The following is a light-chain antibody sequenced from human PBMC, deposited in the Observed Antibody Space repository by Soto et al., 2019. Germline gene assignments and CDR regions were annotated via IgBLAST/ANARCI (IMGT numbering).Light chain of an antibody. J-gene: IGKJ1*01. V-gene: IGKV3-20*01. Sequence: EIVLTQSPGTLSLSPGERATLSCRASQSVSSNSLAWYQHRPGQAPRLVIYGASSRATGIPDRFSGSGSGSGTDFTLTISRLEPEDFATYCCQHYGGMWTFGQGTKVEMK. CDR1: QSVSSNS. CDR2: GAS. CDR3: QHYGGMWT.